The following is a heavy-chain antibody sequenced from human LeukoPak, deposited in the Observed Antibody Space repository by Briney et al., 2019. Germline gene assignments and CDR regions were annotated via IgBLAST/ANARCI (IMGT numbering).Heavy chain of an antibody. V-gene: IGHV3-30*04. CDR2: ISSDGGNK. D-gene: IGHD1-14*01. J-gene: IGHJ4*02. CDR1: GFTFSSYA. Sequence: GRSLRLSCAASGFTFSSYALHWVRQAPGKGLEWVAIISSDGGNKYYTDSVRGRFTISRDNSKNSLYLQLTSLRAEDTALYYCARDRGRNSFDYWGQGTLVSVSS. CDR3: ARDRGRNSFDY.